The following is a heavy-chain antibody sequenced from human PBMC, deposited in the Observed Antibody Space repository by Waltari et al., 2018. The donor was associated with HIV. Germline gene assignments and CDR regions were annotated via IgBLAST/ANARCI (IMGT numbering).Heavy chain of an antibody. J-gene: IGHJ6*02. Sequence: EVQLVESGGGLVQPGGSLRLSCAASGFSVSDNYMSWVRLAPGKGLQWVSVLYNEGRTQYIDSVKGRLTIFRDNSKNALYLQMNSLRVDDTAVYYCARMKCSYGSGQARYFYFGMDVWGQGTTVIVSS. V-gene: IGHV3-53*01. CDR2: LYNEGRT. CDR3: ARMKCSYGSGQARYFYFGMDV. D-gene: IGHD3-10*01. CDR1: GFSVSDNY.